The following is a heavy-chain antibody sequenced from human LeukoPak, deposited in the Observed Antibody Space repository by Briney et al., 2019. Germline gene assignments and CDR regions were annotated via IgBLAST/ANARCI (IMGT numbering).Heavy chain of an antibody. Sequence: SETLSLTCTVSGGSISSSSYYWGWIRQPPGKGLEWIGSIYYSGSTYYNPSLKSRVTISVDTSKNQFSLKLSSVTAAGTAVYYYARHIGYCSGGSCYLYYFDYWGQGTLVTVSS. J-gene: IGHJ4*02. V-gene: IGHV4-39*01. CDR2: IYYSGST. CDR3: ARHIGYCSGGSCYLYYFDY. CDR1: GGSISSSSYY. D-gene: IGHD2-15*01.